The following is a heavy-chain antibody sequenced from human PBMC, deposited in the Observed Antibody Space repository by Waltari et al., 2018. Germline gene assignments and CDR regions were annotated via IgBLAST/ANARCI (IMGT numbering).Heavy chain of an antibody. Sequence: QVQLQQWGAGLLKPSETLSLTCAVYGGSFSGYYWSWIRQPPGKGLEWIGEINHSGSTNYNPSLKSRVTISVDTSKNQFSLKLSSVTAADTAVYYCARHPSPFYGDGAFDIWGQGTMVTVSS. J-gene: IGHJ3*02. CDR3: ARHPSPFYGDGAFDI. CDR2: INHSGST. CDR1: GGSFSGYY. V-gene: IGHV4-34*01. D-gene: IGHD4-17*01.